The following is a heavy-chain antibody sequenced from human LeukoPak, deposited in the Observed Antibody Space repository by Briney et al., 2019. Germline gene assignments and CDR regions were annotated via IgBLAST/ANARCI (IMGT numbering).Heavy chain of an antibody. CDR1: GFTFSSHA. CDR2: ICGRCGST. CDR3: AKEVPVNSAPSGSYLDY. V-gene: IGHV3-23*01. D-gene: IGHD4-11*01. Sequence: PGGSLRLSCAASGFTFSSHAMRGVGQPPGKGRDWVSLICGRCGSTYYAGSVQGRLTIYRDKSKNELYLQMNSLRAEDTAVYYCAKEVPVNSAPSGSYLDYWGQGTLVSVSS. J-gene: IGHJ4*02.